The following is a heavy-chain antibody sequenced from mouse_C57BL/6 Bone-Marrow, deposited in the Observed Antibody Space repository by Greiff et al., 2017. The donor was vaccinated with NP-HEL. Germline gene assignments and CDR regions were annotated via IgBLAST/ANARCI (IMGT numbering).Heavy chain of an antibody. CDR3: TRHLCGSSYPWYFDV. D-gene: IGHD1-1*01. CDR2: IDPETGGT. CDR1: GYTFTDYE. V-gene: IGHV1-15*01. J-gene: IGHJ1*03. Sequence: VKVVESGAELVRPGASVTLSCKASGYTFTDYEMHWVKQTPVHGLEWIGAIDPETGGTAYNQKFKGKAILTADKSSSTAYMELRSLTSEDSAVYYCTRHLCGSSYPWYFDVWGTGTTVTVSS.